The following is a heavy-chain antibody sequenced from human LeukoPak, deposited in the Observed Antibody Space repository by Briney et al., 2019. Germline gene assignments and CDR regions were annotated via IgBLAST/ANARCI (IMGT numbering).Heavy chain of an antibody. CDR2: IYHSGST. CDR3: ARVRDYYGSGSAVEL. V-gene: IGHV4-4*02. J-gene: IGHJ4*02. Sequence: SETLSLTCAVSGGSISSSNWWSWVRQPPGKGLEWIGQIYHSGSTNYNPSLKSRVTISVDKSKNQFSLKLSSVTAADTAVYYCARVRDYYGSGSAVELWGQGTLVTVSS. CDR1: GGSISSSNW. D-gene: IGHD3-10*01.